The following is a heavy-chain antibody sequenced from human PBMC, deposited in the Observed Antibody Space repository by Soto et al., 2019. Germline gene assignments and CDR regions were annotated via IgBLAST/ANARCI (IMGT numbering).Heavy chain of an antibody. D-gene: IGHD3-22*01. Sequence: PGGSLRLSCAASGVTFSDYYMSWIRQAPGKGLEWVSYISSRSSTIFYADSVKGRFTISRDNVKNTLYLQMNSLRAEDTAVYYCAGTMIVVVAIDYWGQGTLVTVSS. CDR3: AGTMIVVVAIDY. V-gene: IGHV3-11*04. J-gene: IGHJ4*02. CDR2: ISSRSSTI. CDR1: GVTFSDYY.